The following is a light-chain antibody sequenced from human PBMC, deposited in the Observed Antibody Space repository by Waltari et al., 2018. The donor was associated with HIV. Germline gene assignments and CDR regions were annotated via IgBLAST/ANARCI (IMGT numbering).Light chain of an antibody. J-gene: IGKJ1*01. CDR3: QQSYSTPWT. CDR1: QSTSQSINNY. Sequence: DIQMTQSPSSLSASVGDRVTITCRASQSTSQSINNYLNWYQQKPGKAPNLLIHTASSLQSGVPSRFSGSRSGRDFILTISSLQPEDFATYYCQQSYSTPWTFGQGTKVEIK. CDR2: TAS. V-gene: IGKV1-39*01.